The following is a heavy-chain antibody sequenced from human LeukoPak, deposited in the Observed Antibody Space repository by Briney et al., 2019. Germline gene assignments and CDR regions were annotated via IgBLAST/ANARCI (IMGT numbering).Heavy chain of an antibody. Sequence: GASVKVSCKASGYTFTAYYIHWVRQAPGQGLEWMGRINPNSGGTNYAQKFQGRVTMTRDTSISTAYMELSRLRSDDTAVYFCARPWEITMSERSYNWFDSWGQGTPVTVSS. CDR1: GYTFTAYY. CDR3: ARPWEITMSERSYNWFDS. J-gene: IGHJ5*01. CDR2: INPNSGGT. V-gene: IGHV1-2*02. D-gene: IGHD1-26*01.